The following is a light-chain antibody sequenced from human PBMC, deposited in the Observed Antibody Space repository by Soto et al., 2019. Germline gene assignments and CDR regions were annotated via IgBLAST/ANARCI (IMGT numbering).Light chain of an antibody. J-gene: IGLJ1*01. Sequence: QSVLTQPASVSGSPGQSITISCTGTSSDVGGYNYVSWHQQHPGKAPKLMIYDVSNRPSGVSNRFSGSKSGNTASLTISGLRAEDEADYYCSSYTSSSTFYVFGTGTKVPVL. V-gene: IGLV2-14*01. CDR3: SSYTSSSTFYV. CDR2: DVS. CDR1: SSDVGGYNY.